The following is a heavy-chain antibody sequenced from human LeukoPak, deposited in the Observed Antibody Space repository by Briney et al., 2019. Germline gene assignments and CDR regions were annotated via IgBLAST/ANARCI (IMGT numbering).Heavy chain of an antibody. CDR3: AAGRAGHFDWLYREYYFDY. V-gene: IGHV3-21*01. Sequence: GGSLRLSCAASGFTFSSYNMNWVRQAPGKGLEGVSSISSSSSYIYYADSVKGRFTISRDNAKNSLYLQMNSLRAEDTAVYYCAAGRAGHFDWLYREYYFDYWGQGTRVTVSS. D-gene: IGHD3-9*01. CDR2: ISSSSSYI. J-gene: IGHJ4*02. CDR1: GFTFSSYN.